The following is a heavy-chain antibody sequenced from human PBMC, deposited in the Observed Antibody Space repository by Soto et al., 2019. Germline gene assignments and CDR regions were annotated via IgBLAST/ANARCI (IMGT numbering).Heavy chain of an antibody. V-gene: IGHV3-74*01. D-gene: IGHD1-26*01. CDR3: VGVGAHVFDI. Sequence: EVQLVESGGGLVQPGGSLRLSCSASGFTFSSFWMHWVRQAPGKGPVWVSVIDSAGSATSYADSVKGRFTVSRDNAKNTLYLQMNSLRAEDTAVYYCVGVGAHVFDIWGQGTMVTVSS. CDR2: IDSAGSAT. CDR1: GFTFSSFW. J-gene: IGHJ3*02.